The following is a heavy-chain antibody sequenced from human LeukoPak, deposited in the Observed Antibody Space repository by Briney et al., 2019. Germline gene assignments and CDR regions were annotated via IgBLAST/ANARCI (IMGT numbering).Heavy chain of an antibody. Sequence: SSETLSLTCTVSGGSISSYYWGWIRQPPGRGLEWIGSIYYSGSTYYNPSLKSRVTISVDTSKNQFSLKLSSVTAADTAVYYCARRAGYMDVWGKGTTVTVSS. D-gene: IGHD6-13*01. CDR3: ARRAGYMDV. CDR1: GGSISSYY. J-gene: IGHJ6*03. CDR2: IYYSGST. V-gene: IGHV4-39*07.